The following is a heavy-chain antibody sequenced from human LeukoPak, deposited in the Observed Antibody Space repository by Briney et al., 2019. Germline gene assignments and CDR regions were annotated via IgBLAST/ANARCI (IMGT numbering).Heavy chain of an antibody. D-gene: IGHD3-16*01. CDR1: GYIFTSYY. J-gene: IGHJ4*02. CDR3: VREYHGGYFDF. V-gene: IGHV1-46*03. Sequence: ASVKVSCEASGYIFTSYYMHWVRQAPGQGLEWLGVVYPSAGTSDPAQRFRARITLSDDTSTSTAYMELRSLKSGDTAIYFCVREYHGGYFDFWGQGTLVTVSS. CDR2: VYPSAGTS.